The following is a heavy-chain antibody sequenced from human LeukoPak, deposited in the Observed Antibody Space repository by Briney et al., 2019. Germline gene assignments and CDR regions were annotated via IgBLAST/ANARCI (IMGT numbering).Heavy chain of an antibody. V-gene: IGHV3-30*04. J-gene: IGHJ4*02. D-gene: IGHD3-22*01. CDR3: VGYDSSGYYYGFTDY. CDR1: GFTFSSYA. CDR2: ISYDGSNK. Sequence: PGGSLRLSCAASGFTFSSYAMHWVRQAPGKGLEWVAVISYDGSNKYYADSVKGRFTISRDNSKNTLYLQMNSLRAEDTAVYYCVGYDSSGYYYGFTDYWGQGTLVTVSS.